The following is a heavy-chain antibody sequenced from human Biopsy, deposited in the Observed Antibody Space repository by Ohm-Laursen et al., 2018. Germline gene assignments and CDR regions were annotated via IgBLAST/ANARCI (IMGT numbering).Heavy chain of an antibody. D-gene: IGHD1-26*01. CDR2: IYGGGSPV. CDR1: GFAFNLYE. CDR3: ARLNSGTYDAYDL. Sequence: SLRLSCAASGFAFNLYEMNWVRQAPGKGMEWISYIYGGGSPVSYVDSVKGRFTISRDNAQNSLYLHMNSLRAEDTAVYYCARLNSGTYDAYDLWGQGTMVIVSS. V-gene: IGHV3-48*03. J-gene: IGHJ3*01.